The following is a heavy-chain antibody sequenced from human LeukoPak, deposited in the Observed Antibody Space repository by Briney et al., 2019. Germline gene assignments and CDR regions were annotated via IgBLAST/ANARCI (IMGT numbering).Heavy chain of an antibody. CDR1: GGSISSYY. J-gene: IGHJ4*02. D-gene: IGHD3-22*01. CDR2: ISGSGGST. Sequence: ETLSLTCTVSGGSISSYYWSWVRQAPGKGLEWVSAISGSGGSTYYADSVKGRFTISRDNSKNTLYLQMNSLRAEDTAVYYCAKDPPYYYDSSGYIGPYYFDYWGQGTLVTVSS. V-gene: IGHV3-23*01. CDR3: AKDPPYYYDSSGYIGPYYFDY.